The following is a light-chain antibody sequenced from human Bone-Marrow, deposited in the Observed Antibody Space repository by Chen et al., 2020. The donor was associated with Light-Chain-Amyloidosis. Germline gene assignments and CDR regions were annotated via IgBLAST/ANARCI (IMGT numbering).Light chain of an antibody. CDR1: NIGSPS. V-gene: IGLV3-21*02. J-gene: IGLJ3*02. CDR2: DDS. Sequence: SYVLTQPSSVSVAPGQTATIACGGNNIGSPSVHWYQQTPGQAPLLVGYDDSDRPSGIPERWSGSTSGNTATLPISRVEAGDEADYYCQVWDRSSDRPVFGGGTKLTVL. CDR3: QVWDRSSDRPV.